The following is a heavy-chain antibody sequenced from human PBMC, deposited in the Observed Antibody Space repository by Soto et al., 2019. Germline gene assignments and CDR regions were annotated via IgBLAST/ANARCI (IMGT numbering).Heavy chain of an antibody. CDR1: GFTFDDYA. V-gene: IGHV3-9*01. Sequence: EVQLVESGGGLVQPGRSLRLSCAASGFTFDDYAMHWVRQAPGKGLEWVSGISWNSGSIGYADSVKGRFTISRDNAKNALYLQMNSLRDEDTALYYCAKDTGSVVATDFDYWGQGTLVTVSS. D-gene: IGHD5-12*01. CDR2: ISWNSGSI. J-gene: IGHJ4*02. CDR3: AKDTGSVVATDFDY.